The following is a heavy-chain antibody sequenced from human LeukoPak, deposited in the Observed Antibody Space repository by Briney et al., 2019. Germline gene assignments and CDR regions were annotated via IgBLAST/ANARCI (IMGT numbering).Heavy chain of an antibody. D-gene: IGHD6-13*01. CDR2: IYHSGST. Sequence: SETPSLTCAVSGGSISSSNWWSWVRQPPGKGLEWIGEIYHSGSTNYNPSLKSRVTISVDKSKNQFSLKLSSVTAADTAVYYCARYLAAANWFDPWGQGTLVTVSS. CDR1: GGSISSSNW. J-gene: IGHJ5*02. CDR3: ARYLAAANWFDP. V-gene: IGHV4-4*02.